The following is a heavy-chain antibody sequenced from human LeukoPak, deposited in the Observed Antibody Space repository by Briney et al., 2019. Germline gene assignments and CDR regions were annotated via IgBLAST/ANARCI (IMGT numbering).Heavy chain of an antibody. CDR1: GGSISSGDYY. V-gene: IGHV4-30-4*01. CDR3: ARDSLYYDSSGYSAYYYYYGMDV. Sequence: PSETLSLTCTVSGGSISSGDYYWSWIRQPPGKGLEWIGYIYYSGSTYYNLSLKSRVTISVDTSKNQFSLKLSSVTAADTAVYYCARDSLYYDSSGYSAYYYYYGMDVWGQGTTVTVSS. J-gene: IGHJ6*02. D-gene: IGHD3-22*01. CDR2: IYYSGST.